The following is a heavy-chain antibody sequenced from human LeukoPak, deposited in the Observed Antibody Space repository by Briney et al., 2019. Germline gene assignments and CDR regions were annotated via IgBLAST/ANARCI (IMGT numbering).Heavy chain of an antibody. CDR2: IYPGDSDT. Sequence: GESLKISCKGPGDIFTNYWIGWVRQMPGKGLEWMGIIYPGDSDTRYSPSFQGQVIISADKSISTAYLQWSSLKASDTAMYYCAATTTVTTSFDYWGQGTLVTVSS. D-gene: IGHD4-17*01. CDR3: AATTTVTTSFDY. V-gene: IGHV5-51*01. CDR1: GDIFTNYW. J-gene: IGHJ4*02.